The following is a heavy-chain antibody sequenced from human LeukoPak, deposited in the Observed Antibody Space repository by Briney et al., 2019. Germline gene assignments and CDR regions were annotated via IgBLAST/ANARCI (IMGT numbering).Heavy chain of an antibody. CDR2: ISRSGSTI. V-gene: IGHV3-48*03. J-gene: IGHJ4*02. D-gene: IGHD1-26*01. CDR1: GFTFSSYE. Sequence: GGSLRLSCAAFGFTFSSYEMNWVRRAPGKGLEWVSYISRSGSTIYYADSVKGRFTISRDNAKNSLYLQMNSLRAEDTAVYYCAREPYVGSYFPDYWGQGTLVTVSS. CDR3: AREPYVGSYFPDY.